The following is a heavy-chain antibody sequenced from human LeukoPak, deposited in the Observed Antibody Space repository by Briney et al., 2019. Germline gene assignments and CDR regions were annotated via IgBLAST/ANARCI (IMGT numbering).Heavy chain of an antibody. CDR1: GYTFTSYD. D-gene: IGHD4-17*01. CDR3: ARETVGYGKYYGMDV. V-gene: IGHV1-8*01. Sequence: ASVKVSCKASGYTFTSYDINWVRQATGQGLEWMGWMNPNSGNTGYAQKFQGRVTMTRNTSISTAYMELSSLRSEHTAVYYCARETVGYGKYYGMDVWGQGTTVTVSS. CDR2: MNPNSGNT. J-gene: IGHJ6*02.